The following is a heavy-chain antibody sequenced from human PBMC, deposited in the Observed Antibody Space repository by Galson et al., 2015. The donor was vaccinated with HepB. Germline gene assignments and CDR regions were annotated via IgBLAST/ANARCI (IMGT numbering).Heavy chain of an antibody. D-gene: IGHD4-23*01. CDR1: GFTFSDYY. J-gene: IGHJ4*02. Sequence: SLRLSCAASGFTFSDYYMSWIRQAPGKGLEWLSYISASTIYTNYADSVKGRFTVSRDNAKNALNLQMNRLRAEDTAVYYCARVADADYGGHTHFDSWGQGTLVTVSS. CDR2: ISASTIYT. CDR3: ARVADADYGGHTHFDS. V-gene: IGHV3-11*06.